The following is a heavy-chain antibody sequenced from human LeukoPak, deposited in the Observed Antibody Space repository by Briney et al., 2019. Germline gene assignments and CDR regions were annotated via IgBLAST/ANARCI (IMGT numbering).Heavy chain of an antibody. CDR1: GFTFSKYA. D-gene: IGHD3-22*01. CDR3: AKEPDSSGYFGY. V-gene: IGHV3-23*01. CDR2: ISGSGRST. Sequence: GGSLSLSCAASGFTFSKYAMSWVRQAPGKGLEWVSAISGSGRSTYYADSVKGRFTISRDNSKNTLYLQMNSLRADDTAVYYCAKEPDSSGYFGYWGQGTLVTVSS. J-gene: IGHJ4*02.